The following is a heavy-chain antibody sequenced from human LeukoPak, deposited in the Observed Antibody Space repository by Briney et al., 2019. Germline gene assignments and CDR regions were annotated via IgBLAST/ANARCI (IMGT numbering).Heavy chain of an antibody. CDR3: AKDMSDSSGWYPYYGMDV. D-gene: IGHD6-19*01. CDR2: ISGSGGST. Sequence: PGGSLRLSCAASGFTFSSYAMSCGRQAPGEGLEWVSAISGSGGSTYYADSVKGRFTISRDNSKNTLYLQMNSLRAEDTAVYYCAKDMSDSSGWYPYYGMDVWGKGTTVTVSS. CDR1: GFTFSSYA. V-gene: IGHV3-23*01. J-gene: IGHJ6*04.